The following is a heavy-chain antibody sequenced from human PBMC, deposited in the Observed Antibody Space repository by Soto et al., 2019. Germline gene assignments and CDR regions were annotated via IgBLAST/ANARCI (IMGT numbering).Heavy chain of an antibody. D-gene: IGHD6-19*01. Sequence: VQLQESGPGLVKPSGTLSLTCAVSSGSISSSNWWSWVRQPPGKGLEWIGEIYHSGSTNYNPSLKSRVTIAIDKSKNTLSLHLSSVTAADTAVYYCARVVSSSGWGVYFDFWGRGTLVTVSS. V-gene: IGHV4-4*02. CDR1: SGSISSSNW. CDR2: IYHSGST. CDR3: ARVVSSSGWGVYFDF. J-gene: IGHJ2*01.